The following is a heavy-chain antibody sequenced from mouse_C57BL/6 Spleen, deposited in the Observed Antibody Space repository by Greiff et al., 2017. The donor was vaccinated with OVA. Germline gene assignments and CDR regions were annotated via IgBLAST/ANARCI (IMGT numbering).Heavy chain of an antibody. Sequence: QSCKASGYTFTSYWMHWVKQRPIQGLEWIGNIDPSDSETHYNQKFKDKATLTVDKSSSTAYMQPSSLTSEDSAVYYCARGAQATSWFAYWGQGTLVTVSA. J-gene: IGHJ3*01. CDR2: IDPSDSET. D-gene: IGHD3-2*02. CDR3: ARGAQATSWFAY. V-gene: IGHV1-52*01. CDR1: GYTFTSYW.